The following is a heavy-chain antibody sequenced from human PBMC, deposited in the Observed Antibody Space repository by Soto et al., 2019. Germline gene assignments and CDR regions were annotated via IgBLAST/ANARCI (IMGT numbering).Heavy chain of an antibody. Sequence: GGSLRLSCAASGFTFSSYAMSWVRQAPGKGLEWVSAISGSGGSTYYADSVKGRFTISRDNSKNTLYLQMNSLRAEDTAVYYCAKDHSSRWHGAPYRPDYWGQGTLVTVSS. CDR1: GFTFSSYA. J-gene: IGHJ4*02. CDR2: ISGSGGST. D-gene: IGHD6-13*01. CDR3: AKDHSSRWHGAPYRPDY. V-gene: IGHV3-23*01.